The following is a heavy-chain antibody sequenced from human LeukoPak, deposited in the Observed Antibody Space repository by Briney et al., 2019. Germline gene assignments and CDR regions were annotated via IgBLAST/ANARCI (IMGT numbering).Heavy chain of an antibody. Sequence: GGSLRLSCAASGFTFSSYEMNWVRQAPGKGLEWVSYISSSGSTIYYADSVKGRFTISRDNSKNTLYLQMNSLRAEDTAVYYCARDRNYYGSGSYSPIDYWGQGTLVTVSS. V-gene: IGHV3-48*03. CDR3: ARDRNYYGSGSYSPIDY. CDR1: GFTFSSYE. D-gene: IGHD3-10*01. J-gene: IGHJ4*02. CDR2: ISSSGSTI.